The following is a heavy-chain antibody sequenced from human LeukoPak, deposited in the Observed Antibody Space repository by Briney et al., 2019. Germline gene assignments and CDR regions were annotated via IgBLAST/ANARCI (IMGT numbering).Heavy chain of an antibody. V-gene: IGHV1-3*01. CDR1: GYTFTSYA. CDR2: INAGNGNT. Sequence: ASVTVSCTASGYTFTSYAMHWVRQAPGQRLEWMGWINAGNGNTKYSQKFQGRVTITRDTSASTAYMELSSLRSEDTAVYYCARQTTMVRGVITGYYYYYGMDVWGQGTTVTVSS. D-gene: IGHD3-10*01. CDR3: ARQTTMVRGVITGYYYYYGMDV. J-gene: IGHJ6*02.